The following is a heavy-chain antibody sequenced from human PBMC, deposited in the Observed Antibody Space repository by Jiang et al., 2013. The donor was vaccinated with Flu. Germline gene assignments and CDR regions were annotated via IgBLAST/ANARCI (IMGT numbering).Heavy chain of an antibody. CDR2: ISLYNGNT. Sequence: EVKKPGASVKVSCKASGYTFTSHGINWVRQAPGQGLEWMGWISLYNGNTIYAQKFQDRVTMTTDASTSTAYMELRSLSSDDTAVYYCARISGGAPVYYFDYWGQGALVTVSS. CDR3: ARISGGAPVYYFDY. J-gene: IGHJ4*02. D-gene: IGHD2-8*02. CDR1: GYTFTSHG. V-gene: IGHV1-18*01.